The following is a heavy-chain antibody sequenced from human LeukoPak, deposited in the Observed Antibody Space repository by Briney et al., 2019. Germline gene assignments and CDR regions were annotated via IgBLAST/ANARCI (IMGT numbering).Heavy chain of an antibody. Sequence: ASVKVSCKASGYTFTGYYMHWVLQAPGQGLEWMGWINPNSGGTNYAQKFQGRVTMTRDTSISTAYMELSRLRSDDTAVYYCARLPMVRGVQNWFDPWGQGTLVTVSS. V-gene: IGHV1-2*02. CDR3: ARLPMVRGVQNWFDP. CDR2: INPNSGGT. CDR1: GYTFTGYY. J-gene: IGHJ5*02. D-gene: IGHD3-10*01.